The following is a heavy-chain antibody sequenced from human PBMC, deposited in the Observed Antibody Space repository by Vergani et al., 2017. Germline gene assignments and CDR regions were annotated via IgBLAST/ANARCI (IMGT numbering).Heavy chain of an antibody. D-gene: IGHD2-15*01. V-gene: IGHV4-39*07. CDR1: GGSISSSSYY. Sequence: QLQLQESGPGLVKPSETLSLTCTVSGGSISSSSYYWGWIRQPPGKGLEWIGSIYYSGSTYYNPSLKSRVTISVDTSKNQFSLKLSSVTAADTAVYYCARDVGSGELGFDPWGQGTLVTVSS. CDR2: IYYSGST. J-gene: IGHJ5*02. CDR3: ARDVGSGELGFDP.